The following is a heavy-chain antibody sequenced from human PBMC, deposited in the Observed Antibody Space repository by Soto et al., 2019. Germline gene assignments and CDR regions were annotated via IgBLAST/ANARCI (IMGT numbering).Heavy chain of an antibody. CDR2: ISYGGST. CDR1: GGSINSGGYC. CDR3: SRGILV. D-gene: IGHD5-18*01. Sequence: QVQLQESGPGLVKPSQTLSLTCTVSGGSINSGGYCWSWIRQHPGKGLDWIGCISYGGSTSYNPSLKIRVTISGDTSNNQFALKLPSVTAADTAVYYCSRGILVWAQGALITVSS. J-gene: IGHJ4*02. V-gene: IGHV4-31*03.